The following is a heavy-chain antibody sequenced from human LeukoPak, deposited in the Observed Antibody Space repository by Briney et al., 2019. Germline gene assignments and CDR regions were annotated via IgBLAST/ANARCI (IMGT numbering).Heavy chain of an antibody. D-gene: IGHD2-2*01. V-gene: IGHV3-23*01. CDR3: ARGRKVPAAMGNWFDP. J-gene: IGHJ5*02. CDR2: ISGSGDST. CDR1: GFTFSSYA. Sequence: PGGSLRLSCAASGFTFSSYAMSWVRQAPGKGLEWVSAISGSGDSTYYADSVKGRFTISRDNSKNTLYLQMNSLRAEDTAVYYCARGRKVPAAMGNWFDPWGQGTLVTVSS.